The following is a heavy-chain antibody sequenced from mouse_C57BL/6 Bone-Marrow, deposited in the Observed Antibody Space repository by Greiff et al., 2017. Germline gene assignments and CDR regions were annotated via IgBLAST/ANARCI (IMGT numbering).Heavy chain of an antibody. CDR3: ARGGFAY. CDR2: INPGSGGT. CDR1: GYAFTNYL. V-gene: IGHV1-54*01. Sequence: VKLQQSGAELVRPGTSVKVSCKASGYAFTNYLIEWVKQRPGQGLEWIGVINPGSGGTNYNEKFKGKATLTADKSSSTAYMQLSSLTSEDSAVXFCARGGFAYWGQGTLVTVSA. J-gene: IGHJ3*01.